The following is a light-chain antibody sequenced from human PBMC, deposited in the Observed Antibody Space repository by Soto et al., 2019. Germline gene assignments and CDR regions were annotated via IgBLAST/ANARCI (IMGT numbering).Light chain of an antibody. CDR2: EVS. J-gene: IGLJ1*01. Sequence: QSALTQPASVSGSPGQSITISCTGTSSDVGGYNYFSWYQQHPGQDPKLMIYEVSTRPSGVSNRFSGSKSGNTASLTISGLQAEDEADYYCSSYTRSSTDVFGTGTKVNVL. CDR3: SSYTRSSTDV. CDR1: SSDVGGYNY. V-gene: IGLV2-14*01.